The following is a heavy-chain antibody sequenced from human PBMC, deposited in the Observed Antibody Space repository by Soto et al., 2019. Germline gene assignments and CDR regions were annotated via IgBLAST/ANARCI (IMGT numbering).Heavy chain of an antibody. CDR3: ARGRSASSDFDY. J-gene: IGHJ4*02. CDR2: VYSGGTT. D-gene: IGHD3-10*01. CDR1: GFTVSTYY. V-gene: IGHV3-66*01. Sequence: EVHLVESGGGLVQPGGSLRLSCAASGFTVSTYYMNWVRQAPGEGLEWVSVVYSGGTTYYADSVRGRFTISRDNSKNTLFLQMNSLRAEDTAVYYCARGRSASSDFDYWGQGNLVTVSS.